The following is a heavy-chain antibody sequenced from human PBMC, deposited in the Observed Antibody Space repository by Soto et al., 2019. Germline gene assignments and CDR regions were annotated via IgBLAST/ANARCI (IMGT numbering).Heavy chain of an antibody. CDR2: INSRGSTT. CDR1: GFTFSSFE. J-gene: IGHJ3*02. CDR3: ARRRRDERDCSVGSCYSRRDAFDI. D-gene: IGHD2-15*01. Sequence: GGSLRLSCGAFGFTFSSFEMNWVRQAPLKGPEWLSFINSRGSTTYYADSVRGRFTISRDNAKNLVFLQMNSLRAEDTAVYYCARRRRDERDCSVGSCYSRRDAFDIWGQGTQVTVSS. V-gene: IGHV3-48*03.